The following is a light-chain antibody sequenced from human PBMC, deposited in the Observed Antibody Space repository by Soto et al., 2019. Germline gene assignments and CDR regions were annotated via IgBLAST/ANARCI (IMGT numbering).Light chain of an antibody. CDR3: QQCGSSPT. CDR2: GAS. J-gene: IGKJ5*01. Sequence: EIVLTQSPGPLSLSPGESATLSCRASQRVSSSYLAWYQQKPGQAPRLLIYGASSRATGIPDRFSGSGSGTDFTLTISRLEPEDFVLYYCQQCGSSPTFGQGTRLVI. V-gene: IGKV3-20*01. CDR1: QRVSSSY.